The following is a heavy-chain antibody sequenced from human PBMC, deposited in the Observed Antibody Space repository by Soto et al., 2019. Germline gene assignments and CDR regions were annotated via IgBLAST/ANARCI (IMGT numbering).Heavy chain of an antibody. V-gene: IGHV4-59*01. Sequence: PSAALSLTCTPSGLSTTCYYWSWIRQPPGKGLEWIGYIYYSGSTNYNPSLKSRVTISVDTSKNQFSLKLSSVTAADTAVYYCARVWGGAFDIWGQGTMV. CDR1: GLSTTCYY. J-gene: IGHJ3*02. CDR3: ARVWGGAFDI. D-gene: IGHD3-10*01. CDR2: IYYSGST.